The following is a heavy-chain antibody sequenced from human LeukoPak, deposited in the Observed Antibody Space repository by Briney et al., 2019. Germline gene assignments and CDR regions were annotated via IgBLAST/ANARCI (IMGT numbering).Heavy chain of an antibody. J-gene: IGHJ6*03. CDR2: ISAYNGNT. CDR3: ARDGRAGYSSSWYPSYYYYMDV. Sequence: GASVKVSCKASGYTFTSYGISWVRQAPGQGLEWMGWISAYNGNTNYAQKLQGRVTMTTDTSTSTAYMELRSLRSEDTAVYYCARDGRAGYSSSWYPSYYYYMDVWGKGTTVTISS. D-gene: IGHD6-13*01. CDR1: GYTFTSYG. V-gene: IGHV1-18*01.